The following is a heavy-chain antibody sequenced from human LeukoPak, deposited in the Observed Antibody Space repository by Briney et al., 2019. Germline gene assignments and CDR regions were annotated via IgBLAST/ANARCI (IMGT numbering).Heavy chain of an antibody. J-gene: IGHJ5*02. D-gene: IGHD3-10*01. Sequence: GGSLRLSCAASGFSVTNNYMSWVRQAPGRGLEWVSLIYADGTTHYADSVKGRFTISKDTSQNTVYLQMNSLRAEDTAMYYCARDRAGTQSWVEFDPWGQGTLVTVSS. CDR1: GFSVTNNY. V-gene: IGHV3-66*02. CDR2: IYADGTT. CDR3: ARDRAGTQSWVEFDP.